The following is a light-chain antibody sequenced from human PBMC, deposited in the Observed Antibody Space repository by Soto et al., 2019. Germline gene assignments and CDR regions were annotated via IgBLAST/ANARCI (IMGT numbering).Light chain of an antibody. CDR3: QQYGSSPVT. CDR1: QSLYNSY. CDR2: SAS. Sequence: EIVLTQSPGTLSLSPGERATLSCRASQSLYNSYLAWYQQKPGQAPRLLIYSASSRATGIPDRFSGSGSGTDFTLAISSLEPGDFAVYYCQQYGSSPVTFGQGTKLEIK. V-gene: IGKV3-20*01. J-gene: IGKJ2*01.